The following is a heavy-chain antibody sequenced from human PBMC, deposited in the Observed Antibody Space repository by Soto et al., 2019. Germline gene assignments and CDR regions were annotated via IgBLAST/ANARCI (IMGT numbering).Heavy chain of an antibody. CDR2: ISGSGGST. CDR1: GFTFSSYA. V-gene: IGHV3-23*01. CDR3: AKVPDYYDSSGYYYAEYFQH. D-gene: IGHD3-22*01. J-gene: IGHJ1*01. Sequence: EVQLLESGGGLVQPGGSLRLSCAASGFTFSSYAMSWVRQAPGKGLEWVSAISGSGGSTYYADSVKGRFTISRDNSKNTLYLQMNSLRAEDTAVYYCAKVPDYYDSSGYYYAEYFQHWGQGTLVTVSS.